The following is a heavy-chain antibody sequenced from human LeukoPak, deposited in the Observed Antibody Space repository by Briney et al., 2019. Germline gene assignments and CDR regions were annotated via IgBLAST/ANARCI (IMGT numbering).Heavy chain of an antibody. CDR3: ARAKWELLGDLDY. Sequence: ASVEVSFKASGYPFTRYYMHWVRPGPGPGLEWMGWINPNSGGTNYAQKFQGWVTMTRDTSISTAYMELSRLRSDDTAVYYCARAKWELLGDLDYWGQGTLVTVSS. D-gene: IGHD1-26*01. CDR1: GYPFTRYY. CDR2: INPNSGGT. J-gene: IGHJ4*02. V-gene: IGHV1-2*04.